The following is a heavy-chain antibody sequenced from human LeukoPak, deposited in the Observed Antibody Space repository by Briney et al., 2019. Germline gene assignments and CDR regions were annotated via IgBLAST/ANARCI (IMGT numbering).Heavy chain of an antibody. J-gene: IGHJ3*01. CDR1: GFTFSSYA. CDR2: ISSSSSYI. V-gene: IGHV3-21*01. Sequence: GGSLRLSCAASGFTFSSYAMSWVRQAPGKGLEWVSSISSSSSYIYYADSVKGRFTISRDNTNTSLFLQMNGLRAEDTATYFCARRGTDASFSFFDVWGQGSMVTVSS. CDR3: ARRGTDASFSFFDV. D-gene: IGHD1-1*01.